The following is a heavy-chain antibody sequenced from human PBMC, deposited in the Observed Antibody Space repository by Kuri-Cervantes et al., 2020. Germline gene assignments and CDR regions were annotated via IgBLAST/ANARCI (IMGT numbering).Heavy chain of an antibody. V-gene: IGHV4-61*02. J-gene: IGHJ4*02. CDR2: IYTSGST. CDR1: GGSISSGSYY. CDR3: ARDRRAAVFDY. D-gene: IGHD6-13*01. Sequence: SETLSLTCTVSGGSISSGSYYWSWIRQPAGKGLEWIGRIYTSGSTNYNPSLKSRVTISVDTSKNQFSLKLSSVTAADTAVYYCARDRRAAVFDYWGQGTLVTVSS.